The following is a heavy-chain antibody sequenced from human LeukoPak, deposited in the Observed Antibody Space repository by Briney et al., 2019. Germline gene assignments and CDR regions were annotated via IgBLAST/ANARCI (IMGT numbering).Heavy chain of an antibody. Sequence: SETPSLTCTVSGDSISTSSYYWGWIRQPPGKNLEWIGSIYYSGSTYYNPSLKSRVTISVDTSNNHFSLKLNSVTATDTAVYYCARHKGRVGAAVDYWGQRTLVTVSS. CDR2: IYYSGST. J-gene: IGHJ4*02. D-gene: IGHD1-26*01. CDR1: GDSISTSSYY. CDR3: ARHKGRVGAAVDY. V-gene: IGHV4-39*01.